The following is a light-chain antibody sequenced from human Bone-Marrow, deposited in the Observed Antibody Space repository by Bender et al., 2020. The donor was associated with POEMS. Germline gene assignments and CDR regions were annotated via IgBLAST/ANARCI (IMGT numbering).Light chain of an antibody. V-gene: IGLV1-40*01. J-gene: IGLJ3*02. CDR3: QSYDSSLRGV. Sequence: QSVLAQPPSVSGAPGQRITISCTGSRSNIGAHYDVHWYQQFPGKVPKLLIFGNSRRPSGVPDRFSGSKSGTSASLVITGLQAEDEADYYCQSYDSSLRGVFGGGTKLTVL. CDR1: RSNIGAHYD. CDR2: GNS.